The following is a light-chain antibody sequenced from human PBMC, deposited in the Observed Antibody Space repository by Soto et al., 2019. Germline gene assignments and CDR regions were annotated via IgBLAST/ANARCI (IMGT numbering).Light chain of an antibody. CDR3: SSYTSSSTLYV. Sequence: QSVLTQPASVSGSPGQSITISCTGTSSDVGGYNYVSWYQQHPGKAPKLTIYEVSNRPSGVSNRFSGSKSGNTASLTISGLQAEDEADYYCSSYTSSSTLYVFGTGTKVT. CDR2: EVS. J-gene: IGLJ1*01. CDR1: SSDVGGYNY. V-gene: IGLV2-14*01.